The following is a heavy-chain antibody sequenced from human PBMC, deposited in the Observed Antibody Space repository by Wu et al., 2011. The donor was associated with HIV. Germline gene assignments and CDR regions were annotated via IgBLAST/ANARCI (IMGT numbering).Heavy chain of an antibody. V-gene: IGHV1-2*02. CDR2: INPHSGDT. CDR1: GYTFTDYY. Sequence: QVQLVQSGAEVKKPGTSVKVSCKAFGYTFTDYYIHWVRQAPGQGPEWMGWINPHSGDTNYALKFQGRVTMTRDTSINTAYMELSRLRSDDTAVYYCARDYNFWSGYYSIWDYWGQGTLVTV. D-gene: IGHD3-3*01. CDR3: ARDYNFWSGYYSIWDY. J-gene: IGHJ4*02.